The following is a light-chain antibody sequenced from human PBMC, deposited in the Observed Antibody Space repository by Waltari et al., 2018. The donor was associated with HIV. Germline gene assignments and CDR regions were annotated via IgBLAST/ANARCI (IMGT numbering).Light chain of an antibody. CDR1: NSDVGRYNH. J-gene: IGLJ3*02. V-gene: IGLV2-14*01. CDR2: EVS. Sequence: QSALTQPASVSGSPGQSITISCTGTNSDVGRYNHVPWYQQPPGKAPKLMIYEVSNRPSGISNRFSGYKSGNTASLTISGLQAEDEADYYCSSYTGASTPWVFGGGTKLTVL. CDR3: SSYTGASTPWV.